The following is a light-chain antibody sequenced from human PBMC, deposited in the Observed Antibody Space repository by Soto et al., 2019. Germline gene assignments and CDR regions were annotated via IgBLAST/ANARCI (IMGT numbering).Light chain of an antibody. CDR2: GAS. CDR1: QSVSNN. J-gene: IGKJ5*01. Sequence: EIVMSQSPAAPSVSPGETATLSCPASQSVSNNVAWYQQKPGQAPRLLILGASTRATGIPARFSGSGSGTEFTLSISSLQSEDFAVYYCKQYKEWPPFTFGQGTRLEIK. CDR3: KQYKEWPPFT. V-gene: IGKV3-15*01.